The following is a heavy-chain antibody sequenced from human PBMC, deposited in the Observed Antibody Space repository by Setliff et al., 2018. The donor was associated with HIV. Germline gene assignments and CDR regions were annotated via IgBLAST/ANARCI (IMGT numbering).Heavy chain of an antibody. CDR1: GGSISSGIYY. J-gene: IGHJ4*02. CDR2: IYTSGST. V-gene: IGHV4-61*02. Sequence: LSLTCTASGGSISSGIYYWSWIRQPAGKGLEWIGRIYTSGSTNYNPSLKSRVTISVDTSKNQFSLKLSSVTAADTAVYYCARGEYYFDYWGQGTLVTVSS. CDR3: ARGEYYFDY.